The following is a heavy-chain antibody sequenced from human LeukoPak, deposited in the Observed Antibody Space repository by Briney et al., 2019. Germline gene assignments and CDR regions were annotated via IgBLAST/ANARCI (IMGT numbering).Heavy chain of an antibody. J-gene: IGHJ4*02. Sequence: SETLSLTCTVSGGSISSYYWSWIRQPPGKGLEWIGYIYYSRSTNYNPPLKSRVTISVDTPKNQFSLKLSSVTAADTAVYYCARYSCPNGVCYYFDYWGQGTLVTVSS. D-gene: IGHD2-8*01. CDR1: GGSISSYY. CDR2: IYYSRST. CDR3: ARYSCPNGVCYYFDY. V-gene: IGHV4-59*01.